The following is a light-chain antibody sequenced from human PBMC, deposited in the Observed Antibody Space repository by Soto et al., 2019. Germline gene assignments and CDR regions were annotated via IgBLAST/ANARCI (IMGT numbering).Light chain of an antibody. V-gene: IGLV2-14*01. CDR1: SRDVGGYNY. Sequence: QSVLTQPASVSGSPGQSITISCTGTSRDVGGYNYVSWHQQHPGKAPKVIITEVSNRPSGVSNRFSGSKSGNTASLTISGLQAEDEADYYCSSYVNYDTFVIFGGGTQRPS. CDR2: EVS. CDR3: SSYVNYDTFVI. J-gene: IGLJ2*01.